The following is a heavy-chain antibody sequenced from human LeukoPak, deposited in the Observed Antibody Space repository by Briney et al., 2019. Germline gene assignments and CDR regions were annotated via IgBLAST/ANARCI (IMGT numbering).Heavy chain of an antibody. CDR2: ISSSGSTI. V-gene: IGHV3-48*03. D-gene: IGHD3-10*02. Sequence: GSLRLSCAASGFTFSSYEMNWVRQAPGKGLEWVSYISSSGSTIYYADSVKGRFTISRDNAKNSLYLQMNSLRAEDTAVYYCAELGITMIGGVWGEGTTVTISS. CDR3: AELGITMIGGV. CDR1: GFTFSSYE. J-gene: IGHJ6*04.